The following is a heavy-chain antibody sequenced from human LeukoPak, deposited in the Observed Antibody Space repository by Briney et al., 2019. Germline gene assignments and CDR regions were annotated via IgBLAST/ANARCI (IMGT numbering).Heavy chain of an antibody. Sequence: SETLSLTCTVSGGSLNSDYWNWIRQPPGKGLEWIGYIYPSVRTTYNPSLKSRVTISIDTSKKQLSLRLTSVTAADTAVYYCARQYTGSYHHFVSWGQGILVTVSS. D-gene: IGHD1-26*01. CDR3: ARQYTGSYHHFVS. CDR1: GGSLNSDY. CDR2: IYPSVRT. V-gene: IGHV4-4*09. J-gene: IGHJ4*02.